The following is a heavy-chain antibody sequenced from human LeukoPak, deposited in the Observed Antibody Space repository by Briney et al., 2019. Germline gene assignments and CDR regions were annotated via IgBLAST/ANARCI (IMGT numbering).Heavy chain of an antibody. CDR2: IIPIFGTA. CDR1: GGTFSSNT. V-gene: IGHV1-69*13. CDR3: AREWGDGYNFDYYYMDV. Sequence: SVKVSCKASGGTFSSNTISWVRQAPGQGLECMGGIIPIFGTANYAQKFQGRVTITADESTSTAYMELSSLRSEDTAVYYCAREWGDGYNFDYYYMDVWGKGTTVTISS. D-gene: IGHD5-24*01. J-gene: IGHJ6*03.